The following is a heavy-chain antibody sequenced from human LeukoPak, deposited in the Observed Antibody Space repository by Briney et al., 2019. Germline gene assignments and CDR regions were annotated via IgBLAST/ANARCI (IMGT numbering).Heavy chain of an antibody. CDR2: ISPSGSDT. CDR3: ARARIKGFRVQGVGPCDL. V-gene: IGHV3-21*06. J-gene: IGHJ3*01. D-gene: IGHD1-14*01. Sequence: GGSLRLSCAALELDFSDYIMNWVRQAPGKGPEWVSSISPSGSDTYYRDAVRGRFTISRDRATNSLLLQMSSLRVEDTALYYCARARIKGFRVQGVGPCDLWGPGTMVSVSS. CDR1: ELDFSDYI.